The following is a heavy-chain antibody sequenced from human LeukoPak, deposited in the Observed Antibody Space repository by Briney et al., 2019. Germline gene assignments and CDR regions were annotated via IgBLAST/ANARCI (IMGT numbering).Heavy chain of an antibody. CDR3: AKEEIIDCSSTSCYAFFDY. CDR2: IRYDGSNK. Sequence: QSGGSLRLSCAASGFTFSSYGMHWVRQAPGKGLEWVAFIRYDGSNKYYADSVKGRFTISRDNSKNTLYLQMNSLRAEDTAVYYCAKEEIIDCSSTSCYAFFDYWGQGTLVTVSS. CDR1: GFTFSSYG. D-gene: IGHD2-2*01. J-gene: IGHJ4*02. V-gene: IGHV3-30*02.